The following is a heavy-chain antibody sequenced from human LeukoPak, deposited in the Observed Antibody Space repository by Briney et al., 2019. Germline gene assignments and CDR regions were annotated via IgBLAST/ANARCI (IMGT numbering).Heavy chain of an antibody. CDR1: GYTFTSYD. J-gene: IGHJ5*02. Sequence: ASVKVSCKASGYTFTSYDINWVRQATGQGLEWMGWMNPNSGNTGYAQKFQGRVTMTRDTSISTAYMELSRLRSDDTAVYYCAREYYYGSGSNSNNWFDPWGQGTLVTVSS. V-gene: IGHV1-8*01. CDR3: AREYYYGSGSNSNNWFDP. CDR2: MNPNSGNT. D-gene: IGHD3-10*01.